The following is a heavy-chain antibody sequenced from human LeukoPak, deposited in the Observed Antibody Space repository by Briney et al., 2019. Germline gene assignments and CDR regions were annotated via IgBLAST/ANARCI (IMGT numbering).Heavy chain of an antibody. J-gene: IGHJ4*02. Sequence: PGGSLRLSCAASGFTFSSYWMSWVRQAPGKGLEWVANIKQDGSEKYYVDSVKGRFTISRDNAKNSLYLQMNSLRAEDTAVYYCERDLYRIVVVPHYFDYWGQGTLVTVSS. CDR1: GFTFSSYW. V-gene: IGHV3-7*01. CDR2: IKQDGSEK. D-gene: IGHD3-22*01. CDR3: ERDLYRIVVVPHYFDY.